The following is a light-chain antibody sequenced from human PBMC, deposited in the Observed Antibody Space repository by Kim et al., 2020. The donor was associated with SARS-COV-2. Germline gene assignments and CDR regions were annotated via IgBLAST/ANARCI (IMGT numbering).Light chain of an antibody. J-gene: IGLJ2*01. CDR3: QAWDSSTGGV. CDR2: QDS. CDR1: KLGDKY. Sequence: VSPGQTASITCSGDKLGDKYACWYQQKPGQSPVLVIYQDSKRPSGIPERFSGSNSGNTATLTISGTQAMDEADYCCQAWDSSTGGVFGGGTKLTVL. V-gene: IGLV3-1*01.